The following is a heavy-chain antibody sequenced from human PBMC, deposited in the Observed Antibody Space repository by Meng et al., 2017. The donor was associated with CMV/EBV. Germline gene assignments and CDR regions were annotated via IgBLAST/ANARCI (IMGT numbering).Heavy chain of an antibody. D-gene: IGHD2-2*01. J-gene: IGHJ6*02. V-gene: IGHV1-24*01. CDR1: GYTLTELS. CDR3: ATVRPAYYYYGMDV. CDR2: FDPEDGET. Sequence: ASVKVSCKVSGYTLTELSMHWVRQAPGKGREWMGGFDPEDGETIYAQKFQGRVTMTEDTSTDTAYMELSSLRSEDTAVYYCATVRPAYYYYGMDVWGQGATVTVSS.